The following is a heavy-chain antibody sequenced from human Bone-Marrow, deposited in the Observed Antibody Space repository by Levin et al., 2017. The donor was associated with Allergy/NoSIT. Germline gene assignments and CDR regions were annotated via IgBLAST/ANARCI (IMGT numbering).Heavy chain of an antibody. Sequence: PGASVKVSCKASGHTFNGYYVHWVRQAPGQGLEWMGWINPKSGGTKYAQKFQGRVTMIGDTSFTTAYMELSRLRSDDTAVYYCARGTSSSHKAFDPWGQGTLVTVSS. CDR1: GHTFNGYY. CDR3: ARGTSSSHKAFDP. CDR2: INPKSGGT. J-gene: IGHJ5*02. V-gene: IGHV1-2*02.